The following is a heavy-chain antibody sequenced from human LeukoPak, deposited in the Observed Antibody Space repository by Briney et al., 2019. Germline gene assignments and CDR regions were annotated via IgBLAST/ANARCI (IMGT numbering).Heavy chain of an antibody. Sequence: ASVKVSCKASGHTLSDHYIHWVRQAPGQGLEWMGWINPNNGVSDYAQKLQGRVTMTRDTSTSTAFMDLSSLRSDDTAVYYCATETFDCWGQGTLVTVPS. CDR2: INPNNGVS. J-gene: IGHJ4*02. V-gene: IGHV1-2*02. CDR3: ATETFDC. CDR1: GHTLSDHY.